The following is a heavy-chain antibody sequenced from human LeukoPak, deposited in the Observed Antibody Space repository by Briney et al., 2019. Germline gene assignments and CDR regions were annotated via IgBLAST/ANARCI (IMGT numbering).Heavy chain of an antibody. CDR2: ISSSGSTM. CDR3: ARAYRDAFDI. CDR1: GGSISSYY. J-gene: IGHJ3*02. V-gene: IGHV3-11*04. Sequence: PSETLSLTCTVSGGSISSYYMSWIRQAPGKGLEWVSYISSSGSTMYYTDSVKGRFTISRDNAKDSLYLQMNSLRAEDTAVYYCARAYRDAFDIWGQETMVTVSS.